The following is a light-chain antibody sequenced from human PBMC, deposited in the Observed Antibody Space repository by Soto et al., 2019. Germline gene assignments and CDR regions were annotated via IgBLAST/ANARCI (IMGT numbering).Light chain of an antibody. V-gene: IGKV3-15*01. CDR2: RAS. CDR3: QQFNNWPIT. J-gene: IGKJ5*01. CDR1: QSVRSD. Sequence: EIVMTQSPGTLSVSPGERVTLSCRASQSVRSDLAWYQQKPGQAPRLLIYRASTRVTGIPARFSGSGSGTEFTLTISSLQSEDFAVYYCQQFNNWPITVGQGTRLDIK.